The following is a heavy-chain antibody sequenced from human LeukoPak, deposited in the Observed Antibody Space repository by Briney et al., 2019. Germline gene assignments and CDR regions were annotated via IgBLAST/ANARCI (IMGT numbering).Heavy chain of an antibody. V-gene: IGHV3-48*03. CDR3: ASEHYGHAPFDY. D-gene: IGHD3-10*01. J-gene: IGHJ4*02. CDR1: GFTFSSYE. CDR2: ISSSGSTI. Sequence: PGGSLRLSCAASGFTFSSYEMNWVRQAPGKGLEWVSYISSSGSTIYYADSVKGRFTISRDNAKNSLYLQMNSLRAEDTAVYYCASEHYGHAPFDYWGQGTLVTVSS.